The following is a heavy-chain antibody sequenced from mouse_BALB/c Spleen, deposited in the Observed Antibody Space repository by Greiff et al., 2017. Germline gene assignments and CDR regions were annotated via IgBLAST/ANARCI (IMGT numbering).Heavy chain of an antibody. D-gene: IGHD2-10*02. CDR3: ARNKVSYGNYGGFYAMDY. J-gene: IGHJ4*01. CDR2: IWAGGST. Sequence: VMLVESGPGLVAPSQSLSITCTVSGFSLTSYGVHWVRQPPGKGLEWLGVIWAGGSTNYNSALMSRLSISKDNSKSQVFLKMNSLQANDTAIYYCARNKVSYGNYGGFYAMDYWGQGTSVTVSS. CDR1: GFSLTSYG. V-gene: IGHV2-9*02.